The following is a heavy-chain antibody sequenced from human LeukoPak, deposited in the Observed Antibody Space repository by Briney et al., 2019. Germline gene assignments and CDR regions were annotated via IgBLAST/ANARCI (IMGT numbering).Heavy chain of an antibody. Sequence: GGSLRLSCAASGFTFSSYWMHWVRQAPGKGLVRVSRINSDGSSTSYADSVKGRFTISRDNAKNTLYLQMNSLRAEDTAVYYCARELQEYFDYWGQGTLVTVSS. V-gene: IGHV3-74*01. CDR3: ARELQEYFDY. CDR1: GFTFSSYW. J-gene: IGHJ4*02. CDR2: INSDGSST.